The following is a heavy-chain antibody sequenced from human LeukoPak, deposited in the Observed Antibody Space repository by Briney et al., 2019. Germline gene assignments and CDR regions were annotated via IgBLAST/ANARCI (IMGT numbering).Heavy chain of an antibody. Sequence: ASVKVSCKASGYTFTSYYMHWVRQAPGQGLEWMGIINPSGGSTSYAQKFQGRVTMTRDTSTSTVYMELSSLRSEDTAVYYCASERIAWGGYDKSPFDYWGQGTLVTVSS. CDR2: INPSGGST. CDR1: GYTFTSYY. V-gene: IGHV1-46*01. D-gene: IGHD5-12*01. J-gene: IGHJ4*02. CDR3: ASERIAWGGYDKSPFDY.